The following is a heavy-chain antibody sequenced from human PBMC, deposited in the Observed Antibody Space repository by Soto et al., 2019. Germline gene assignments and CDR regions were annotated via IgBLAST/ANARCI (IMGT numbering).Heavy chain of an antibody. J-gene: IGHJ4*02. CDR1: GFTFSSYS. CDR3: ARDLGRDYYDSSGYYSSGY. V-gene: IGHV3-21*01. CDR2: ISSSSSYI. Sequence: PGGSLRLSCAASGFTFSSYSMKWVRQAPGKGLEWVSSISSSSSYIYYADSVKGRFTISRDNAKNSLYLQMNSLRAEDTAVYYCARDLGRDYYDSSGYYSSGYWGQGTLVTVSS. D-gene: IGHD3-22*01.